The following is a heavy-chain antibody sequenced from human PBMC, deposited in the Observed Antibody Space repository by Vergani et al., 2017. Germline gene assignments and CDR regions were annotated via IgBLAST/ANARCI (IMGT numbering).Heavy chain of an antibody. V-gene: IGHV4-59*01. CDR1: GGSISSYY. D-gene: IGHD3-3*01. J-gene: IGHJ4*02. CDR2: IYYSGST. Sequence: QVQLQESGPGLVKPSQTLSLTCTVSGGSISSYYWSWIRPPPGKGLEWIWYIYYSGSTNYNPSLKSRVTISVDTTKNQFPLKLSSVTAADTAVYYCARGLYDFWSGYYTTYYFDYWGQGTLVTVSS. CDR3: ARGLYDFWSGYYTTYYFDY.